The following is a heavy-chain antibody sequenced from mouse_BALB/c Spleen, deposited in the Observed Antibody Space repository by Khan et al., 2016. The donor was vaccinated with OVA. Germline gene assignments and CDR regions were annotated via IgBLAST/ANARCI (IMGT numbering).Heavy chain of an antibody. CDR3: VRSPGSIAY. CDR2: INPANGNT. V-gene: IGHV14-3*02. Sequence: VQLKQSGAELVKPGASVKLSCTASGFNIKDSYMHWVKQRPEQGLEWIGRINPANGNTEYDPKFQGKATITADTPSNTAYMKLSSLTSEDTAVYYCVRSPGSIAYWGQGTLVTVSA. D-gene: IGHD1-1*01. J-gene: IGHJ3*01. CDR1: GFNIKDSY.